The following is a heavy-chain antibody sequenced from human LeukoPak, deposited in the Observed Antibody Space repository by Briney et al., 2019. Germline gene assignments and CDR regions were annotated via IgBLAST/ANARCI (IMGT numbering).Heavy chain of an antibody. J-gene: IGHJ4*02. CDR1: GVSISSGGYY. V-gene: IGHV4-31*03. D-gene: IGHD4-17*01. CDR3: ASFRNDYGDYFGY. Sequence: SSETLSLTCTVSGVSISSGGYYWSWIRQHPGKGLEWIGYIYYSGSTYYNPSLKSRVTISVDTSKNQFSLKLSSVTAADTAVYYCASFRNDYGDYFGYWGQGTLVTVSS. CDR2: IYYSGST.